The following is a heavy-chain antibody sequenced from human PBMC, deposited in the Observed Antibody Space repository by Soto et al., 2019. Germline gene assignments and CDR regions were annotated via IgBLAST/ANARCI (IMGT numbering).Heavy chain of an antibody. CDR1: GFTLSSYG. D-gene: IGHD2-2*02. J-gene: IGHJ4*02. V-gene: IGHV3-33*01. CDR2: LWYDGSTK. Sequence: QVQLVESGGGVVQPGRSLRLSCAASGFTLSSYGMHWVRQAPGKGLEWVAILWYDGSTKYYADSVKGRFTISRDNSKNTLFLQMSSRRAEDTAVYYCARVGAIDYTYSRNYFFDYWGRGTLVTVSS. CDR3: ARVGAIDYTYSRNYFFDY.